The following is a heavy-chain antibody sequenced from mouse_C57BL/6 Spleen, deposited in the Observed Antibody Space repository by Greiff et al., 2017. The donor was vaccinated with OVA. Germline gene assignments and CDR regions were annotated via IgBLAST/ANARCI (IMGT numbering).Heavy chain of an antibody. J-gene: IGHJ2*01. CDR2: INPTNGGT. CDR3: VIYYGNYLDY. V-gene: IGHV1-18*01. D-gene: IGHD2-1*01. CDR1: GYTFTDYN. Sequence: VQLQQSGPELVKPGASVKLPCKASGYTFTDYNMDWVKQSHGKSLEWIGDINPTNGGTIYNQKFKGKATLTVDKSSSTAYMELRSLTSEDTAVYYCVIYYGNYLDYWGQGTTLTVSS.